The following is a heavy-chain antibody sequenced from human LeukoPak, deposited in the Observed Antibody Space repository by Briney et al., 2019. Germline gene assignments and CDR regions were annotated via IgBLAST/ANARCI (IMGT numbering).Heavy chain of an antibody. Sequence: SETLSLTCTVSGGSISSYYWSWIRQPPGKGLEWIGYIYYSGSTNYNPSLKSRVTISVDTSKNQFSLKLSSVTAADTAVYYCARLGEKDAFDIWGQGTMVTVPS. V-gene: IGHV4-59*08. J-gene: IGHJ3*02. D-gene: IGHD3-10*01. CDR3: ARLGEKDAFDI. CDR2: IYYSGST. CDR1: GGSISSYY.